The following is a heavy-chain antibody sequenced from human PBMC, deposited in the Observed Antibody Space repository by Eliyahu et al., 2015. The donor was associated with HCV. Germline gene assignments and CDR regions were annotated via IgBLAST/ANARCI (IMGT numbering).Heavy chain of an antibody. D-gene: IGHD3-16*01. CDR1: GFSLSTSXXC. Sequence: QVTLRESGPALVKPTQTLTLTCTFSGFSLSTSXXCVSWIRQPPGKALEWLAXIDWDGDKYYSTSLKTRLTISKDIPKKQVVLTMTNMDPVDTATYYCARMYVERSPGDWSRWFDPWGQGTLVTVSS. J-gene: IGHJ5*02. V-gene: IGHV2-70*01. CDR2: IDWDGDK. CDR3: ARMYVERSPGDWSRWFDP.